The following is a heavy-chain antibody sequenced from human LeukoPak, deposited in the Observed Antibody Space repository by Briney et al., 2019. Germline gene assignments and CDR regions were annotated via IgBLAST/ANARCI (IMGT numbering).Heavy chain of an antibody. D-gene: IGHD2-2*01. V-gene: IGHV4-59*01. CDR1: GGSISSYY. CDR3: ARENDVTGNALDV. CDR2: IYYSGST. Sequence: SETLSLTCTVSGGSISSYYWSWIRQPPGKGLEWIGYIYYSGSTNYNPSLKSRVTISVDTSKNQFSLKLSSVAAADTAVYYCARENDVTGNALDVWGQGTTVTVSS. J-gene: IGHJ6*02.